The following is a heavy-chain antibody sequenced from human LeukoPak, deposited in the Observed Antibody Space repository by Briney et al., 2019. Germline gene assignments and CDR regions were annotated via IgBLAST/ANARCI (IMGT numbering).Heavy chain of an antibody. J-gene: IGHJ6*03. CDR2: MNPNVGNT. V-gene: IGHV1-8*01. Sequence: ASVKVSCKASGYTFTSYDVNWVRQAPGQGLEWMGWMNPNVGNTGYAQKFQGRVTITTDESTSTAYMELSSLRSEDTAVYYCARGSCSSTSCYMYYYYYMDVWGKGTTVTVSS. CDR1: GYTFTSYD. CDR3: ARGSCSSTSCYMYYYYYMDV. D-gene: IGHD2-2*02.